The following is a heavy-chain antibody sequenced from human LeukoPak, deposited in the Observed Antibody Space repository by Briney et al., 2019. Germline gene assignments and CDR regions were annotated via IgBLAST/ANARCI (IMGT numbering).Heavy chain of an antibody. J-gene: IGHJ4*02. CDR1: GDPISSYSDYSNYK. V-gene: IGHV4-61*01. CDR3: AREYSGFDY. D-gene: IGHD5-12*01. Sequence: SETLSLTCTVSGDPISSYSDYSNYKWTWIRQPPGKGLEWIGYVYYSGSTNYNPSLKSRVTISVDTSKNQLSLKLTSVTAADTAVYYCAREYSGFDYWGQGTLVTVPS. CDR2: VYYSGST.